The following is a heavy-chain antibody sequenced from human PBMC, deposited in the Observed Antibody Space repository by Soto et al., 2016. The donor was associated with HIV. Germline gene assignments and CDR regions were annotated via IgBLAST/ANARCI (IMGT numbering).Heavy chain of an antibody. CDR1: GFTFSNAW. CDR3: TSAIAATGTADNDY. Sequence: EVQLVESGGGLVKPGGSLRLSCAASGFTFSNAWMSWVRQTPGKGLKWVGRIKSKTDGGTTDYAAPVKGRFTISRDDSKNTLYLQMNSLKTEDTAVYYCTSAIAATGTADNDYWGQGTLVTVSS. V-gene: IGHV3-15*01. CDR2: IKSKTDGGTT. D-gene: IGHD6-13*01. J-gene: IGHJ4*02.